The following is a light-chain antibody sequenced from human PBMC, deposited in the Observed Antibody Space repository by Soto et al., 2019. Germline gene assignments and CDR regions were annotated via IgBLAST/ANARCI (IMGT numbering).Light chain of an antibody. CDR1: QDLDKW. CDR2: TSS. Sequence: ILMSQSPSSLSASVGDRVTITCRARQDLDKWLAWYQQTQGKAPHLLISTSSTLREGVPSRFSGFGSGTAYLLTISDLQPADVGTDYCQQYSSYWTFGEGTMVEIK. CDR3: QQYSSYWT. J-gene: IGKJ1*01. V-gene: IGKV1-5*03.